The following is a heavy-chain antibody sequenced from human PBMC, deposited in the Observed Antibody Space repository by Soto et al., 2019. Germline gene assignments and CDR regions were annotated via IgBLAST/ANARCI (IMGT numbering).Heavy chain of an antibody. D-gene: IGHD6-13*01. Sequence: QVQLVQSGAEVKKPGSSVKVSCKASGGTFSSYAISWVRQAPIQGLEWMGGIIPIFGTANYAQKFQGRVTITADDSTSTAYMELSSLRSEDTAVYYCARVLRLSGWSWFYYGMDVWVQGTTVTVSS. CDR2: IIPIFGTA. J-gene: IGHJ6*02. V-gene: IGHV1-69*01. CDR1: GGTFSSYA. CDR3: ARVLRLSGWSWFYYGMDV.